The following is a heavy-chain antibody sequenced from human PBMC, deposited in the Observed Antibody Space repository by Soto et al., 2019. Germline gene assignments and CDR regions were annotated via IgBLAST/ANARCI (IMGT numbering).Heavy chain of an antibody. V-gene: IGHV1-69*01. CDR3: ARDDPYTNSFGNWFAP. CDR1: GGTFSNYP. Sequence: QVRLVQSGAEVNKPGSSVKVSCKASGGTFSNYPITGLRLAPGQGLEGLGGIIPVFGTVNYAHQFQGRVTITADESTSTAYMELNRLSSEDTAVYYCARDDPYTNSFGNWFAPWGQGTLVIVS. CDR2: IIPVFGTV. D-gene: IGHD6-13*01. J-gene: IGHJ5*02.